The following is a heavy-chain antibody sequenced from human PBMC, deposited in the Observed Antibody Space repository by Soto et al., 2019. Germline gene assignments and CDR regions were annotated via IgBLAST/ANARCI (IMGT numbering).Heavy chain of an antibody. CDR2: ISYDGSNK. CDR1: GFTFSSYG. D-gene: IGHD3-16*01. J-gene: IGHJ6*03. Sequence: GGSLRLSCAASGFTFSSYGMHWVRQAPGKGLEWVAVISYDGSNKYYADSVKGRFTISRDNSKNTLYLQMNSLRAEDTAVYYCAKDWAALMNYYYYYMDVWGKGTTVTVSS. CDR3: AKDWAALMNYYYYYMDV. V-gene: IGHV3-30*18.